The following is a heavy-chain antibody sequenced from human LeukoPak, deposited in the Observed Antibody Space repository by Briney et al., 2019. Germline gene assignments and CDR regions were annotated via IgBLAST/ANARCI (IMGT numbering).Heavy chain of an antibody. CDR2: FDPEDGET. J-gene: IGHJ4*02. CDR1: GYTLTELS. Sequence: ASVKVSCKVSGYTLTELSMHWVRQAPGKGLEWVGGFDPEDGETIYAQKFQGRVTMTEDTSTDTAYMELSSLRSEDTAVYYCAISAVGATLCDYWGQGTLVTVSS. D-gene: IGHD1-26*01. CDR3: AISAVGATLCDY. V-gene: IGHV1-24*01.